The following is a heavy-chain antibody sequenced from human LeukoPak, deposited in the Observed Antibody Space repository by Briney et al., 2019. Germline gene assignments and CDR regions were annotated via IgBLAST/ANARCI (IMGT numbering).Heavy chain of an antibody. Sequence: SETLSLTCTVSGGSISSYYWSWIRQPPGKGLEWIGYIYYSGSTNYNPSLKSRVTISVDTSKNQFSLKLSSVTAADTAVYYCASNYVWGSPIDYWGQGTLVTVSS. CDR3: ASNYVWGSPIDY. D-gene: IGHD3-16*01. CDR2: IYYSGST. CDR1: GGSISSYY. J-gene: IGHJ4*02. V-gene: IGHV4-59*12.